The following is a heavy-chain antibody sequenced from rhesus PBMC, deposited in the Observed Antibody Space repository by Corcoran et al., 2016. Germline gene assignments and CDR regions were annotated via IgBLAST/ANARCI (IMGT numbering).Heavy chain of an antibody. Sequence: QVQLQESGPGLVKPSETLSLTCAVSGYSISSGYDWNGIRQPPGKGLEWIGSIGGTLVPTYCSPSRNSRFAISKATSKTQFSLILSSVTAADTAVYYCGRGNYGLYSWGQGVVVTVSS. J-gene: IGHJ6*01. V-gene: IGHV4-127*01. CDR1: GYSISSGYD. CDR3: GRGNYGLYS. CDR2: IGGTLVPT.